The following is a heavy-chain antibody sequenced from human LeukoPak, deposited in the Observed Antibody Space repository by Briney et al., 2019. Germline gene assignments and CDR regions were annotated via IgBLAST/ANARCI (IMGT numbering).Heavy chain of an antibody. D-gene: IGHD2-15*01. J-gene: IGHJ4*02. CDR1: GFTFSSYA. V-gene: IGHV3-30*04. CDR2: ISYDGSNK. CDR3: ARADCSGGSCWKWFDY. Sequence: GGSLRLSCAASGFTFSSYAMHWVRQAPGKGLEWVAVISYDGSNKYYADSVKGRFTISRDNSKNTLYLQMNSLRAEDTAVYYCARADCSGGSCWKWFDYWGQGTLVTVSS.